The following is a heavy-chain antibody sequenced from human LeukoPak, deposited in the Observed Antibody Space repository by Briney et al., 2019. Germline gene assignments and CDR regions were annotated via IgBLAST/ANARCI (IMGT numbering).Heavy chain of an antibody. CDR1: GYSITSGYY. CDR2: IYHSGST. CDR3: ARDRGGLDAFDI. D-gene: IGHD3-10*01. V-gene: IGHV4-38-2*02. Sequence: SETLSLTCTVSGYSITSGYYWGWIRQPPGQGLEWIGTIYHSGSTYYNPSLKSRVTISVDTSKNQFSLKLSSVTAADTAIYYCARDRGGLDAFDIWGQGTMVTVSS. J-gene: IGHJ3*02.